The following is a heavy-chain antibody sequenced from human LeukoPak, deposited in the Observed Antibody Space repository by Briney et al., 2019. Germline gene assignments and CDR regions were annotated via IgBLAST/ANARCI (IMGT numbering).Heavy chain of an antibody. CDR1: GFTFSSYS. D-gene: IGHD6-6*01. J-gene: IGHJ5*02. V-gene: IGHV5-51*01. Sequence: GGSLRLSCAASGFTFSSYSMNWVRQAPGKGLEWMGIIYPGDSDTRYSPSFQGQVTISADKSISTAYLQWSSLKASDTAMYYCARLIAARLNWFDPWGQGTLVTVSS. CDR3: ARLIAARLNWFDP. CDR2: IYPGDSDT.